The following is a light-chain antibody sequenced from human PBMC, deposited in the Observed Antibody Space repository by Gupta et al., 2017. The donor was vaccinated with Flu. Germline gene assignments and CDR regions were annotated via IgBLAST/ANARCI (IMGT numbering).Light chain of an antibody. Sequence: ITISGTGTSSDVGADHDVAWDHQSTANPRHLVVYEVSNRTAGIASRFSGSKAGNTAALTISGLQEEDDALYYGKAYTNSSNWVFGGGTKLTVL. V-gene: IGLV2-14*01. J-gene: IGLJ3*02. CDR3: KAYTNSSNWV. CDR2: EVS. CDR1: SSDVGADHD.